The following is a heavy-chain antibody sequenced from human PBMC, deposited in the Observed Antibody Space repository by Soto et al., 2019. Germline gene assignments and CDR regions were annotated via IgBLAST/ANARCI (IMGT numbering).Heavy chain of an antibody. J-gene: IGHJ6*02. V-gene: IGHV3-30*18. Sequence: QVQLVESGGGVVQPGRSLRLSCAASGFTFSDYGIHWVRQAPGKGLEWVAVISSDGSNKYYADSVKGRFTISRDNSKNTLYLQMNSLRAEDTAAYYGAKSHLVVMVYAARSGMDVWGPGTTVTVS. CDR1: GFTFSDYG. CDR3: AKSHLVVMVYAARSGMDV. CDR2: ISSDGSNK. D-gene: IGHD2-8*01.